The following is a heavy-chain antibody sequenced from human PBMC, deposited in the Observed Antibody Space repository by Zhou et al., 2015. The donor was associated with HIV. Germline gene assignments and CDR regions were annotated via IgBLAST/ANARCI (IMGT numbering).Heavy chain of an antibody. D-gene: IGHD3-22*01. V-gene: IGHV1-18*04. Sequence: QGQLVQSGAEVKKPGASMKVSCKASGYPLSYYGLTWVRQVPGQGLEWMGWIYNGNANYAQKFQGRVTMTTDTATRTGYLELRSLRSDDTATYFCARDDSSGYHSFDSWGQGTLVTVS. CDR2: IYNGNA. CDR1: GYPLSYYG. CDR3: ARDDSSGYHSFDS. J-gene: IGHJ4*02.